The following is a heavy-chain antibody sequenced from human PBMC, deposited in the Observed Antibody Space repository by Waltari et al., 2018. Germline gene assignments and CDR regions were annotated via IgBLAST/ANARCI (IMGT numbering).Heavy chain of an antibody. Sequence: EVQLVQSGAEVRKPGESLKISCMGSGYRFASYWIGWVRQMPGKGLEWMGIIFPGDSDTRYRPSFQGHVTISADTSNSTAYLQLTNLKASDTAMYYCARHPLVWVASTQNAFDVWGQGTMVTVSS. CDR3: ARHPLVWVASTQNAFDV. CDR1: GYRFASYW. D-gene: IGHD3-16*01. J-gene: IGHJ3*01. CDR2: IFPGDSDT. V-gene: IGHV5-51*03.